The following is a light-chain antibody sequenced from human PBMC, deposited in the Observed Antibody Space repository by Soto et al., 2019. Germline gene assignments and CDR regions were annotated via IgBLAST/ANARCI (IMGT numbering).Light chain of an antibody. CDR3: LLSYSGARV. CDR2: NTS. CDR1: TGTVTSGHY. J-gene: IGLJ3*02. Sequence: QAVVTQEHSLTVSPGGTVTLTCGSSTGTVTSGHYPYWFHQKPGQAPRTLVYNTSDKHSWTPARFSGSLLGGKAALTLSGAQPEDEADFYCLLSYSGARVFGGGTKLTVL. V-gene: IGLV7-46*01.